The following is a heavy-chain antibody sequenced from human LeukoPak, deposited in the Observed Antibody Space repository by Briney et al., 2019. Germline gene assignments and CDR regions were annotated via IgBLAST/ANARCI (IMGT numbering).Heavy chain of an antibody. CDR2: INHSGST. J-gene: IGHJ4*02. CDR3: ARGRGYDYVWGSYRSRYFDY. Sequence: SETLSLTCAVYGGSFSGYYWSWIRQPPGKGLEWIGEINHSGSTNYNPSHKSRVTISVDTSKNQFSLKLSSVTAADTAVYYCARGRGYDYVWGSYRSRYFDYWGQGTLVTVSS. D-gene: IGHD3-16*02. CDR1: GGSFSGYY. V-gene: IGHV4-34*01.